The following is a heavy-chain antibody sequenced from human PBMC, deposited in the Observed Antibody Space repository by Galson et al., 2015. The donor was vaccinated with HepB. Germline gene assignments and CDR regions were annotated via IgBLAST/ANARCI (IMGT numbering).Heavy chain of an antibody. J-gene: IGHJ4*02. D-gene: IGHD2-8*02. V-gene: IGHV3-23*01. CDR3: AKAPTGSCTGPICYPLDY. CDR1: GFTFSTYA. Sequence: SLRLSCAASGFTFSTYALTWVRQAPGEGLEWVSSIDSSGANTYYIDSVKGRFTMSRDNSKNTLYLQMHSLRAEDTAVYYCAKAPTGSCTGPICYPLDYWGQGTLVTVSS. CDR2: IDSSGANT.